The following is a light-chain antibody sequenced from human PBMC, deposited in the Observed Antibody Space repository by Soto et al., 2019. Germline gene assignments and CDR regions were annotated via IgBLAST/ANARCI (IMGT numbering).Light chain of an antibody. J-gene: IGLJ1*01. V-gene: IGLV2-8*01. CDR1: SSDIGGYDF. Sequence: QSALTQPPSASGSPGQSVTISCTGSSSDIGGYDFVSWYQQHPGKVPKLLIYEVTKRPSGVPDRFSGSKSGNTASLTVSGFQADDEADYYCCSHAGSKNYYLFGPGTKLTVL. CDR3: CSHAGSKNYYL. CDR2: EVT.